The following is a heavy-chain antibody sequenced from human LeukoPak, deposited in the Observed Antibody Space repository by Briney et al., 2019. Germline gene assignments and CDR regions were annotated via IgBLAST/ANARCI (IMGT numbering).Heavy chain of an antibody. Sequence: KPSETLSLTCAVYGPSFSGYYWSWLRQPPGKGMEWLGEINHSGSTNYNPSLKSRLTISVDTSKNQFSLKLSSVTAADTAVYYCARGRNIVATTTSPYDYWGQGTLVTVSS. J-gene: IGHJ4*02. D-gene: IGHD5-12*01. V-gene: IGHV4-34*01. CDR3: ARGRNIVATTTSPYDY. CDR1: GPSFSGYY. CDR2: INHSGST.